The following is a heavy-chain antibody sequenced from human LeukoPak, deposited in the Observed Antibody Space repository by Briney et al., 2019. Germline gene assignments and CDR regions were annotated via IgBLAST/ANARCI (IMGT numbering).Heavy chain of an antibody. CDR3: AKSTTSSGSSKTPFDY. D-gene: IGHD1-26*01. J-gene: IGHJ4*02. CDR2: ISGSGGST. Sequence: GGSLRLSCAASGFTFSSYAVSWARQAPGEGLEWVSDISGSGGSTYYADSVKGRFTISRDNSKNTLYLQMNSLRAEDTAIYYCAKSTTSSGSSKTPFDYWGQGTLVTVSS. CDR1: GFTFSSYA. V-gene: IGHV3-23*01.